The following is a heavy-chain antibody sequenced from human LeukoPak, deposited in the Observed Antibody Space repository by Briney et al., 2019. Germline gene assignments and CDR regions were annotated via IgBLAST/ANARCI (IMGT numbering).Heavy chain of an antibody. Sequence: ASVTVSFTASGYTFTSYYMHWVRQAPGQGLEWMGIINPSGGSTSYAQKFQGRVTMTRDTSTSTVYMELSSLRSEDTAVYYCARRGYSGYDFDYWGQGTLVTVSS. J-gene: IGHJ4*02. CDR2: INPSGGST. D-gene: IGHD5-12*01. CDR1: GYTFTSYY. CDR3: ARRGYSGYDFDY. V-gene: IGHV1-46*01.